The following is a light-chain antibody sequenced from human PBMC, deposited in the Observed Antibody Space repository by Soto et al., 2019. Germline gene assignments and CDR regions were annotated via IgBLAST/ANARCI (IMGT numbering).Light chain of an antibody. J-gene: IGKJ5*01. V-gene: IGKV3-11*01. CDR3: QQRSNWPAIT. Sequence: EIVLTQSPATLSLSPGERATLSCRASQSVSSYLAWYQQKPGQAPRLLIYDASNRATGIPARFSGSGSGTDFTLTISSSEPEDFAVYYCQQRSNWPAITFGQGTRLEIK. CDR1: QSVSSY. CDR2: DAS.